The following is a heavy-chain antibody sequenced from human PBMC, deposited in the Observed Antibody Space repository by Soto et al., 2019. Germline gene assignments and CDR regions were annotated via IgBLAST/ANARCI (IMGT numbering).Heavy chain of an antibody. CDR2: IYATGTT. CDR1: GASISGFY. CDR3: VRDGTKTLRDWFDP. V-gene: IGHV4-4*07. J-gene: IGHJ5*02. Sequence: PSETLSLSCTVSGASISGFYWSWIRKSAGKGLEWIGRIYATGTTDYNPSLKRRVMMSVDTSKKQFSLKLRSVTAADTAVHYCVRDGTKTLRDWFDPWGQGISVTVSS. D-gene: IGHD1-1*01.